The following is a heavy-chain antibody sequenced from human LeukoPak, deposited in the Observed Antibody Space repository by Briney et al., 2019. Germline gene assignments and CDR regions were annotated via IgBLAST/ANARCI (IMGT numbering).Heavy chain of an antibody. CDR1: GFTASSYW. J-gene: IGHJ4*02. CDR3: ARDQYDTWSRRGNFDS. D-gene: IGHD3-3*01. Sequence: PGGSLRLSCVASGFTASSYWMSWVRQAPGKGLEWVANIKLDGSEKNYVDSVKGRFTISRDNTKNSLYLQMNSLRAEDTAVFYCARDQYDTWSRRGNFDSWGQGTLVIVSS. V-gene: IGHV3-7*03. CDR2: IKLDGSEK.